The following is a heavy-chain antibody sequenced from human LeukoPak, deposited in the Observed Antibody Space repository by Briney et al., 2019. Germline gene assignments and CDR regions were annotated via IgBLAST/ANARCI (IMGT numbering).Heavy chain of an antibody. J-gene: IGHJ6*02. V-gene: IGHV1-2*02. Sequence: ASVTVSCKASGYTFTCYYMHWVRQAPGQGLAWMGWINPNSGGTNYAQKFQGRVTMTRDTSISTAYMELSRLRSDDTAVYYCARDSADGEYQLLFRLRYYYYGMDVWGQGTTVTASS. CDR1: GYTFTCYY. D-gene: IGHD2-2*01. CDR2: INPNSGGT. CDR3: ARDSADGEYQLLFRLRYYYYGMDV.